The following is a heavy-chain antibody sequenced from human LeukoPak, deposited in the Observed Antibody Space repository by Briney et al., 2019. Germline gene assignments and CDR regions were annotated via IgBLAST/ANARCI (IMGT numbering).Heavy chain of an antibody. CDR3: ASTQWELLRGYFDY. CDR1: GGSISSSSYY. Sequence: SETLSLTCTVSGGSISSSSYYWGWIRQPPGKGLEWIGSIYYSGSTYYNPSLKSRVTISVDTSKNQFSLQLSSVTAADTAVYYCASTQWELLRGYFDYWGQGTLVTVSS. D-gene: IGHD1-26*01. CDR2: IYYSGST. J-gene: IGHJ4*02. V-gene: IGHV4-39*01.